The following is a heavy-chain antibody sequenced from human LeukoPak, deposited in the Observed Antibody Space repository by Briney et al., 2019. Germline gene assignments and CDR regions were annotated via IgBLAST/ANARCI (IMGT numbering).Heavy chain of an antibody. CDR2: ISAYNGNT. V-gene: IGHV1-18*01. CDR3: ARAYSSGWPLYYYYMDV. CDR1: GYTFTSYG. J-gene: IGHJ6*03. D-gene: IGHD6-19*01. Sequence: GASVKVSCKASGYTFTSYGISWVRQAPGQGLEWMGWISAYNGNTNYAQKLQGRVTMTTDTSTSTAYMELRSLRSDDTAVYYCARAYSSGWPLYYYYMDVWGKGTTVTVSS.